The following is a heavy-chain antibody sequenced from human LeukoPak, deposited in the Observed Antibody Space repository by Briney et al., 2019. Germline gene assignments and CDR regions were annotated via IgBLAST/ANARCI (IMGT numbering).Heavy chain of an antibody. CDR2: MNPNSGNT. D-gene: IGHD6-13*01. V-gene: IGHV1-8*01. Sequence: ASVKVSCKASGYTFTSYDINWVRQATGQGLEWMGWMNPNSGNTGYAQKFQGRVTMTRNTSISTAYMELSSLRSEDTAEYYCARGQVYSSSWGDYYYGMDVWGQGTTVTVSS. J-gene: IGHJ6*02. CDR1: GYTFTSYD. CDR3: ARGQVYSSSWGDYYYGMDV.